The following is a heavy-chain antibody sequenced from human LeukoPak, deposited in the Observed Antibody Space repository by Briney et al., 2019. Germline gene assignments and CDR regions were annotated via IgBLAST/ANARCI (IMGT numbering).Heavy chain of an antibody. CDR2: ITSRSTT. CDR3: AKDGNWARFED. Sequence: GGSLRLSCAASGFIFSHYGMNWVRQAPGKGLEWVSGITSRSTTYYADSVKGRFTISRDNSKNMVWLQINSPTAEDTATYYCAKDGNWARFEDWGQGTLVTISS. J-gene: IGHJ4*02. V-gene: IGHV3-23*01. CDR1: GFIFSHYG. D-gene: IGHD7-27*01.